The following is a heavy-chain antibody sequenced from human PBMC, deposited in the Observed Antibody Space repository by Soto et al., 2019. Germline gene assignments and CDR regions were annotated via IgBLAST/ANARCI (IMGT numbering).Heavy chain of an antibody. CDR1: GESVSSGSAA. D-gene: IGHD5-12*01. Sequence: SQTLSLTCAISGESVSSGSAAWNWIRQSPSRGLEWLGRTYYRSKWYNEYAESVEGRITVNPDTSKNHFSLQLNSMTPEDTAVYYCARGGYAFDSWGQGTLVTVSS. CDR3: ARGGYAFDS. V-gene: IGHV6-1*01. CDR2: TYYRSKWYN. J-gene: IGHJ5*01.